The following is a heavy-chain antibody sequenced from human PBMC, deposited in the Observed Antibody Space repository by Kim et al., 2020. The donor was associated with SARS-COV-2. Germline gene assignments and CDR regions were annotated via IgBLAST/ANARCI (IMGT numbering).Heavy chain of an antibody. CDR3: ARTPRNLAQYDYGDYGEVSGP. V-gene: IGHV4-39*01. J-gene: IGHJ5*02. CDR2: IYYSGST. Sequence: SETLSLTCTVSGGSISSSSYYWGWIRQPPGKGLEWIGSIYYSGSTYYNPSLKSRVTISVDTSKNQFSLKLSSVTAADTAVYYCARTPRNLAQYDYGDYGEVSGPWGQGTLVTVSS. CDR1: GGSISSSSYY. D-gene: IGHD4-17*01.